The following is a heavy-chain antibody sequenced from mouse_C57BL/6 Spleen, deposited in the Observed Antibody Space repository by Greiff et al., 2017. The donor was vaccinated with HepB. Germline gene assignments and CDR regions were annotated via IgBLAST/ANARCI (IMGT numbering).Heavy chain of an antibody. Sequence: VQLQQSGPELVKPGASVKLSCKASGYTFTSYDINWVKQRPGQGLEWIGWIYPRDGSTKYNEKFKGKATLTVDTSSSTAYMELHSLTSEDSAVYFWAREGGLLRGYFDVWGTGTTVTVSS. CDR1: GYTFTSYD. CDR2: IYPRDGST. CDR3: AREGGLLRGYFDV. J-gene: IGHJ1*03. V-gene: IGHV1-85*01. D-gene: IGHD1-1*01.